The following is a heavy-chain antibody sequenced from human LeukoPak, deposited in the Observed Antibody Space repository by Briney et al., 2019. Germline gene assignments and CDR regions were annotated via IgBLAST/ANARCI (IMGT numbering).Heavy chain of an antibody. J-gene: IGHJ6*02. CDR3: ATGGWSGYSTNYYYYGMDV. Sequence: ASVKVSCKVSGYTLTELSMHWVRQAPGKGLEWMGGFDPEDGETIYAQKFQGRVTMTEDTSTDTAYMELSSLRSEDTAVYYCATGGWSGYSTNYYYYGMDVWGQGTTVTVSS. V-gene: IGHV1-24*01. CDR2: FDPEDGET. CDR1: GYTLTELS. D-gene: IGHD3-3*01.